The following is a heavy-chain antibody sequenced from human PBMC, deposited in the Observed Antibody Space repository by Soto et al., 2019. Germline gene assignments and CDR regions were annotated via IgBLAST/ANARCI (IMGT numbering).Heavy chain of an antibody. V-gene: IGHV3-53*01. CDR2: MYSGGST. CDR3: ARSPYSSNWYPWFDP. D-gene: IGHD6-13*01. CDR1: GFSVSSNY. Sequence: RLSCAASGFSVSSNYISSVRQAPGTGLEWVSVMYSGGSTYYADSVKSRFTISRDNSKNTLYLQMNSLRAEDTAMYYCARSPYSSNWYPWFDPWGQGTLVTVSS. J-gene: IGHJ5*02.